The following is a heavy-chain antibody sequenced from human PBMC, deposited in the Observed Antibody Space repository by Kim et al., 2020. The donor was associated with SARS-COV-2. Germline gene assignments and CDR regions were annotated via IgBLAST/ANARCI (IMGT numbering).Heavy chain of an antibody. V-gene: IGHV3-43*01. D-gene: IGHD1-1*01. CDR3: AKVGTAGSYYYYHMDV. J-gene: IGHJ6*03. Sequence: DSVKGRFTVSRDNNKSSLYRQMESLKSEDTALYYCAKVGTAGSYYYYHMDVWGKGTTVTVSS.